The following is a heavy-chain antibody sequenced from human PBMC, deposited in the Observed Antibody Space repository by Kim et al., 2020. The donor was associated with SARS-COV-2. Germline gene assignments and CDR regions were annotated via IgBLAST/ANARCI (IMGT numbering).Heavy chain of an antibody. V-gene: IGHV3-11*01. CDR2: ISSSGSTI. CDR3: ATSLRYFDWSLPPTYFQH. Sequence: GGSLRLSCGASGFTFSDYYMSWIRQAPGKGLEWVSYISSSGSTIYYADSVKGRFTISRDNAKNSLYLQMNSLRAEDTAVYYCATSLRYFDWSLPPTYFQHWGQGTLVTVSS. CDR1: GFTFSDYY. D-gene: IGHD3-9*01. J-gene: IGHJ1*01.